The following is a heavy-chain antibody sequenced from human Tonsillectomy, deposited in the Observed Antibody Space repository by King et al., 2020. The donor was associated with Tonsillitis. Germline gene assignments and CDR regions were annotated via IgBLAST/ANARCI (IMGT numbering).Heavy chain of an antibody. V-gene: IGHV3-30*01. CDR1: GFTFNNYA. D-gene: IGHD5-24*01. CDR2: ISYDGNRK. Sequence: VQLVESGGGVVQPGRSLRLSCAASGFTFNNYAMHWVRQAPGKGLEWVAAISYDGNRKYYADSVKGRFTISRDNFKNTLYLQMNSLRVEETAVYYCARVRAQMATICLDTFDVWGQGTMVTVSS. CDR3: ARVRAQMATICLDTFDV. J-gene: IGHJ3*01.